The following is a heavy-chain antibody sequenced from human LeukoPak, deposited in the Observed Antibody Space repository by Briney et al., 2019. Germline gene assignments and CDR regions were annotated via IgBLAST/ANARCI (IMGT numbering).Heavy chain of an antibody. D-gene: IGHD3-10*01. CDR1: GFTFSSYW. J-gene: IGHJ4*02. CDR2: IKQDGSET. CDR3: ARALRSGTYYFDY. Sequence: GGSLRLSCAASGFTFSSYWMSCVRQAPGKGLEWVANIKQDGSETYYVNSVKGRFTISRDNAKNSLYLQMNSLRAEDTAVYYCARALRSGTYYFDYWGQGTLVTVSS. V-gene: IGHV3-7*01.